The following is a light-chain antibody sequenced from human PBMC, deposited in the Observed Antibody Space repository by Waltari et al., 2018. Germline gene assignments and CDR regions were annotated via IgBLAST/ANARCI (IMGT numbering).Light chain of an antibody. CDR2: EDT. V-gene: IGLV3-10*01. CDR3: YSSDSTGLRV. CDR1: ELTRKY. Sequence: SYELTQTPSVSVSPGQTARITCSGHELTRKYAYWFQQQSGQAPRLVIYEDTTRPSGIHERFSGSRSGTVATVTITGAQVDDEADYYCYSSDSTGLRVFGGGTTVVVL. J-gene: IGLJ1*01.